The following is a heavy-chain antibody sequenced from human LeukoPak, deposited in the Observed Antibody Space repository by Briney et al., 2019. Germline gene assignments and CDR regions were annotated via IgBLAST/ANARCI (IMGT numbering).Heavy chain of an antibody. Sequence: SETLSLTCTVSGGSISNYYWSWIRQPPGKGLEWIGYIYYSGSTNYNPSLKSRVTMSVDTSKNQFSLKLSSVTAADTAVYYCATTLRSRTYYYYYMDVWGKGTTVTISS. J-gene: IGHJ6*03. V-gene: IGHV4-59*12. CDR2: IYYSGST. CDR3: ATTLRSRTYYYYYMDV. CDR1: GGSISNYY. D-gene: IGHD3-16*01.